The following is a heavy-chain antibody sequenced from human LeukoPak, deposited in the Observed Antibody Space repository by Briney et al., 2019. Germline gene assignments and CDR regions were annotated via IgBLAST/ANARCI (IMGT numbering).Heavy chain of an antibody. D-gene: IGHD4-17*01. J-gene: IGHJ4*02. CDR2: LIGSDGTT. CDR1: GFTFSNSV. V-gene: IGHV3-23*01. Sequence: PGGSLRLSCAASGFTFSNSVMIWVRQAPGKGLQWVSSLIGSDGTTYYADSVKGRFTISRDNPKNTLYLQTNSLRAEDTAVYYCAREGRLRGFDYWGQGTLVTVSS. CDR3: AREGRLRGFDY.